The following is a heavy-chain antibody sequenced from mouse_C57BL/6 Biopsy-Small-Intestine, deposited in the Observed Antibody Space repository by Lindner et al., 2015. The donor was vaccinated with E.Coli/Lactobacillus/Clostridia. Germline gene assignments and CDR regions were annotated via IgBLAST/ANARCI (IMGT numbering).Heavy chain of an antibody. J-gene: IGHJ1*01. CDR3: ARDSARYCSGGSCYSQVLDYYDYGMDV. D-gene: IGHD1-1*02. CDR2: IIPSLNLA. CDR1: GGTFSTYA. Sequence: SVKVSCKASGGTFSTYAVTWVRQAPRQGPEWMGRIIPSLNLAHYAQKFQARVTITADTSTSTVSMELSGLISEDSAVYYCARDSARYCSGGSCYSQVLDYYDYGMDVWGQGTTVTVSS. V-gene: IGHV1S126*01.